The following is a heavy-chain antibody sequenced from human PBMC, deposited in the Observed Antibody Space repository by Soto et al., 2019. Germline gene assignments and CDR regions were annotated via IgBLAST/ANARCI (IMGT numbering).Heavy chain of an antibody. V-gene: IGHV3-30*18. CDR1: GFAFSSYG. CDR3: AKEVGASDTAVLGFFYYGVDV. CDR2: ISHDGSIY. J-gene: IGHJ6*02. D-gene: IGHD5-18*01. Sequence: PGGSLRLSCAAPGFAFSSYGIHWVRQAPGKGLEWVAVISHDGSIYSYADSVAGRLDISRDNSKSMVYVDMISLRPDDTAVYYCAKEVGASDTAVLGFFYYGVDVWGQGTTVTVSS.